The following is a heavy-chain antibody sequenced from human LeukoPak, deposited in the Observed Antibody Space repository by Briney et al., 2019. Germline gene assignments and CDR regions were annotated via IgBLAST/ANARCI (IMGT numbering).Heavy chain of an antibody. CDR3: ARGDNYYDSSGYLQYFQH. D-gene: IGHD3-22*01. V-gene: IGHV1-69*05. CDR1: GGTFSSYA. Sequence: SVKVSCKASGGTFSSYAISWVRQAPGQGLEWMGRIIPIFGTANYAQKFQGRVTITTDESTSTAYMELSSLRSEDTAVYYCARGDNYYDSSGYLQYFQHWGQGTLVTVSS. CDR2: IIPIFGTA. J-gene: IGHJ1*01.